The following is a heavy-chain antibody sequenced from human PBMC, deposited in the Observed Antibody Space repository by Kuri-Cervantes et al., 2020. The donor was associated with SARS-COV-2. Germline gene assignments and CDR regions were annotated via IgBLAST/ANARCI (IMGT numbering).Heavy chain of an antibody. CDR1: GFTFSNYA. CDR2: ISYDGTTK. D-gene: IGHD6-13*01. Sequence: GGSLRLSCAASGFTFSNYAINWVRQAPGRGLEWVAVISYDGTTKYYADSVKGRFTISRDNSKHTLYLQMNSLRAEDTAVYYCARTRSRGSSWYVSYWGQGTLVTVSS. CDR3: ARTRSRGSSWYVSY. J-gene: IGHJ4*02. V-gene: IGHV3-30*07.